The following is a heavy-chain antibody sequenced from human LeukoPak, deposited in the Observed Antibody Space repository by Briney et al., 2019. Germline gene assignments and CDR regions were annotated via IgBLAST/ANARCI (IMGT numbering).Heavy chain of an antibody. CDR3: ASVVRYLNYDSSGYYLYYFDY. CDR1: GGSISSYY. V-gene: IGHV4-59*12. CDR2: IYYSGST. D-gene: IGHD3-22*01. Sequence: SETLSLTCTVSGGSISSYYWSWIRQPPGKGLEWIGYIYYSGSTNYNPSLKSRVTISVDTSKNQFSLKLSSVTAADTAVYYCASVVRYLNYDSSGYYLYYFDYWGQGTLVTVSS. J-gene: IGHJ4*02.